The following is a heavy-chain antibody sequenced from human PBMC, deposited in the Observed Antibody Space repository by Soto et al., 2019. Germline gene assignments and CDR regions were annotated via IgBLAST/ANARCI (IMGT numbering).Heavy chain of an antibody. V-gene: IGHV3-30*18. CDR3: AKTAGSSSLYYYGMDV. CDR2: ISYDGSNK. J-gene: IGHJ6*02. CDR1: GFTFSSYG. Sequence: QVQLVESGGGVVQPGRSLRLSCAASGFTFSSYGMHWVRQAPGKGLEWVAVISYDGSNKYYADSVKGRFTISRDNSKNTLDLQMNSLRAEDTAVYYCAKTAGSSSLYYYGMDVWGQGTTVTVSS. D-gene: IGHD6-6*01.